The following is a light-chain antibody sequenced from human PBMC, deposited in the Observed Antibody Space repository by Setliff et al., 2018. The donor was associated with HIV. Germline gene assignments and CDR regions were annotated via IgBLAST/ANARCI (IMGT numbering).Light chain of an antibody. CDR3: QQYSKWPPWT. CDR1: QSVSRN. Sequence: EIVMSQSPATLSVSPGERATLSCRASQSVSRNLAWYQQKPGQAPRLLIYGASTRNTGVPARFSGSGSGTEFTLTISRLQSEDFAVCYCQQYSKWPPWTFGQGTKVDIK. CDR2: GAS. J-gene: IGKJ1*01. V-gene: IGKV3-15*01.